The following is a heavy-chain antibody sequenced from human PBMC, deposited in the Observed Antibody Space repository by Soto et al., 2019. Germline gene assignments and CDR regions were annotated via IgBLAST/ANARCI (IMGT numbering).Heavy chain of an antibody. V-gene: IGHV4-30-4*01. CDR1: GATISSGDYF. D-gene: IGHD2-2*01. CDR2: IYFTGST. CDR3: ARQCSSISCSGGGNSGDY. J-gene: IGHJ4*02. Sequence: QVQLQESGPGLVKPSQTLSLTCTVSGATISSGDYFWSWIRQPPGKVLEWIGYIYFTGSTYYNPSLKSRVTISRDTSKHQFSLRLSSVTAADTAGYYCARQCSSISCSGGGNSGDYWGQGTLVTVSS.